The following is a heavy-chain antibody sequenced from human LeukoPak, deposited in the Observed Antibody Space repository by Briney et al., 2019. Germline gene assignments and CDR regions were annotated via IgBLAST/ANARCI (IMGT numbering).Heavy chain of an antibody. CDR3: ARGRYTFDY. V-gene: IGHV4-61*01. Sequence: PSETLSLTCTVSGGSISSSSYYWSWIQQPPGKGLEWIGYIYYSGSTNYNPSLKSRVTISVDTSKNQFSLKLSSVTAADTAVYYCARGRYTFDYWGQGTLVTVSS. CDR1: GGSISSSSYY. D-gene: IGHD1-1*01. J-gene: IGHJ4*02. CDR2: IYYSGST.